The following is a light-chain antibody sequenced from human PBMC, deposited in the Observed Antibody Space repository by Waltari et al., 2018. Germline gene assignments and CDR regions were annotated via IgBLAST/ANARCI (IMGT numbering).Light chain of an antibody. CDR2: LGS. Sequence: DIAMTQSPLALPVTPGEAASISCMSSQSLLHRNGHNYLDWYLQKPGQSPQLLIYLGSNRASGVPDRFSGSGSGTDFTLKISRVEAEDVGVYYCMQSLQTPLTFGGGTKVEIK. CDR1: QSLLHRNGHNY. J-gene: IGKJ4*01. CDR3: MQSLQTPLT. V-gene: IGKV2-28*01.